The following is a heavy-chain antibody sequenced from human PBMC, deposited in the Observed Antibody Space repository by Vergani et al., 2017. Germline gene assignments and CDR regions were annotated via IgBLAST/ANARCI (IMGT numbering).Heavy chain of an antibody. V-gene: IGHV3-23*04. CDR1: GFSFPGYA. D-gene: IGHD5-12*01. CDR2: VSGSSATP. Sequence: EVDLVESGGGLAQPGGSLRLSCEASGFSFPGYAMSWVRQAPGKGLEWVSSVSGSSATPYYADSVKGRFIISRDNSKNTLHLQMNSLRADDTAVYYCTKGSRGYTGYFFDYGGQGTLATVSS. CDR3: TKGSRGYTGYFFDY. J-gene: IGHJ4*02.